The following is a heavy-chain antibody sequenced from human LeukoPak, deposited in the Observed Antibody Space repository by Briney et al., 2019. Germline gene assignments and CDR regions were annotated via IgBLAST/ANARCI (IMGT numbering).Heavy chain of an antibody. Sequence: ASVTVSCKTSGYTFTNYYVHWVRQAPGQGLEWMGYIVPDTGGVDYDQRFQGRVTMTRDTSTSTVYMELSSLRSEDTAVYYCARAFEPHELDYWGQGTLVTVSS. D-gene: IGHD1-14*01. CDR1: GYTFTNYY. V-gene: IGHV1-2*02. CDR2: IVPDTGGV. CDR3: ARAFEPHELDY. J-gene: IGHJ4*02.